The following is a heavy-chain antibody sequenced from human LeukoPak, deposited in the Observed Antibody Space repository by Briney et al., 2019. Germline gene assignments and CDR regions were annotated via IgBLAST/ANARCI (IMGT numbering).Heavy chain of an antibody. J-gene: IGHJ4*02. CDR1: GYTFTSYG. V-gene: IGHV1-18*01. Sequence: ASVKVSCKASGYTFTSYGINWVRQAPGQGLEWMGWISAYNSNTHYAQKLQGRVTMTTDTSTSTAYMELSRLRSDDTAVYYCARGVGYYDSSGYYGLYFDYWGQGTLVTASS. D-gene: IGHD3-22*01. CDR3: ARGVGYYDSSGYYGLYFDY. CDR2: ISAYNSNT.